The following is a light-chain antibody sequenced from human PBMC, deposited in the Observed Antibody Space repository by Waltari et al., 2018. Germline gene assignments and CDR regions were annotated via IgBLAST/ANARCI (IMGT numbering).Light chain of an antibody. CDR3: QQLNGYPRT. V-gene: IGKV1-9*01. Sequence: DIHLTQSPSFLSASVGDRVTITCRASQGIRRWLGWYQQKPGEAPKLLIYVASTLQSVVPSRFSGSGSGAEFTLTIISLQPEEFASYYCQQLNGYPRTFGLGTKVQIK. CDR2: VAS. CDR1: QGIRRW. J-gene: IGKJ1*01.